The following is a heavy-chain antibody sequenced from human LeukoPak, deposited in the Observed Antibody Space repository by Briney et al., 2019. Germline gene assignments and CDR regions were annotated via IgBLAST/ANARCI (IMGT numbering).Heavy chain of an antibody. D-gene: IGHD3-9*01. V-gene: IGHV1-69*06. Sequence: ASVKVSCKASGDTFSGYAISWVRQAPGQGLEWMGGIIPIFVTANYAQKFQGRVTITADKSTSTAYMELSSLRSEDTAVYYCYLHRHREYYDILTGYYDLDYWGQGALVPVSS. CDR1: GDTFSGYA. CDR3: YLHRHREYYDILTGYYDLDY. CDR2: IIPIFVTA. J-gene: IGHJ4*02.